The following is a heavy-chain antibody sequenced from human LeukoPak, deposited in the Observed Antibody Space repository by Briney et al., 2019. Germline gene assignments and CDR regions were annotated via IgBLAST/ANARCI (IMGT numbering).Heavy chain of an antibody. Sequence: PSETLSLTSTFSGDSISNFYWSWIRQPAPKGLEWIGRIFIRGLTNYNPSLKGRVIMSVDTSKNEFSLKLPSVTAADTAVYYCARGREYGDFLDYWGQGTLVTVSS. CDR3: ARGREYGDFLDY. D-gene: IGHD2-21*01. V-gene: IGHV4-4*07. J-gene: IGHJ4*02. CDR2: IFIRGLT. CDR1: GDSISNFY.